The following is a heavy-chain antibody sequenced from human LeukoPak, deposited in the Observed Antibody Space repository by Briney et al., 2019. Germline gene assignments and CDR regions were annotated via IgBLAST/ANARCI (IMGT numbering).Heavy chain of an antibody. CDR1: GFTVSSTY. V-gene: IGHV3-30*18. CDR2: ISYDGSNK. Sequence: GGSLRLSCAASGFTVSSTYMSWVRQAPGKGLEWVAVISYDGSNKYYADSVKGRFTISRDNSKNTLYLQMNSLRAEDTAVYYCAKGSGGYLAYFDYWGQGTLVTVSS. CDR3: AKGSGGYLAYFDY. J-gene: IGHJ4*02. D-gene: IGHD5-18*01.